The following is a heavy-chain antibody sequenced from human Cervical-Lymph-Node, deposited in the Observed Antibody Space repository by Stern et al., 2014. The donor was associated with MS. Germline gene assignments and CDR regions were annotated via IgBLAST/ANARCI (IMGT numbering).Heavy chain of an antibody. CDR3: AGMVRDDWYFDL. Sequence: QVQLVQSGAEVKKPGASVKVSCKASGYTLTELSMHWVRQAPGKGLEWMGVFYPGDGQTIDETKFQGRVTMTEATTTDTAYMELSSLRSEDAAVYYCAGMVRDDWYFDLWGRGTLVTVSS. J-gene: IGHJ2*01. CDR1: GYTLTELS. CDR2: FYPGDGQT. D-gene: IGHD3-10*01. V-gene: IGHV1-24*01.